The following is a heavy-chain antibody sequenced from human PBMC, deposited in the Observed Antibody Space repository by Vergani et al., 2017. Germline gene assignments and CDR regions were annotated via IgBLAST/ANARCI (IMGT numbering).Heavy chain of an antibody. V-gene: IGHV4-39*01. CDR3: ARQRPGSGWSPGDFDD. J-gene: IGHJ4*02. CDR1: ADSISSGSYY. D-gene: IGHD6-19*01. CDR2: IYYSGLT. Sequence: QLQLQQSGPGLVKPSETLFLTCTVSADSISSGSYYWGWIRQPPGKSLEWIGSIYYSGLTYYNPSLKSRVAISVDTSKNQFSLKVTSVTAADTAVCLCARQRPGSGWSPGDFDDWGQGILVTVSS.